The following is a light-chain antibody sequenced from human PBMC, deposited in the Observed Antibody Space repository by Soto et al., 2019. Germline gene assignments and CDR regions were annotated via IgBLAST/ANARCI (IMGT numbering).Light chain of an antibody. V-gene: IGLV2-8*01. CDR3: SSYSGSSNV. CDR2: AVY. Sequence: QSVFTQPPCESGQLGDLISISYTGTSSDVGGYTYVSWYQKQQGKAPKIMIYAVYKRPSEIPDRFSSYKSGNTASLTVSGILAENEADSYCSSYSGSSNVFGTWTNVTVL. J-gene: IGLJ1*01. CDR1: SSDVGGYTY.